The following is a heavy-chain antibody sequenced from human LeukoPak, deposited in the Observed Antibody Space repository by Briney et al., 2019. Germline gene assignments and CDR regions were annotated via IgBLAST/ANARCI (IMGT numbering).Heavy chain of an antibody. Sequence: ASVKVSCKASGYTFTSYDINWVRQATGQGLESMGWMNPNSGNTGYAQKFQGKVTMTRNTSISTAYMELSSLRSEDTAVYYCARGDFWSGYPDDYWGQGTLVTVSS. CDR3: ARGDFWSGYPDDY. J-gene: IGHJ4*02. V-gene: IGHV1-8*01. CDR2: MNPNSGNT. D-gene: IGHD3-3*01. CDR1: GYTFTSYD.